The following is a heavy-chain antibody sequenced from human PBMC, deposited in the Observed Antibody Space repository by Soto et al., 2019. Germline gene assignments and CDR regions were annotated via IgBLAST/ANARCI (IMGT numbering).Heavy chain of an antibody. V-gene: IGHV3-30*03. CDR1: GFIFSAFG. CDR2: LSHDGSNK. J-gene: IGHJ4*02. Sequence: GSLRLSCAASGFIFSAFGIHLVLQAPGKGLEWVAFLSHDGSNKYYADSVRCRFTISRDNSKNTVYLQMNSLRPDDTAVYYCARDRDGGTYTYFDNWGQGTRVTVSS. CDR3: ARDRDGGTYTYFDN. D-gene: IGHD1-26*01.